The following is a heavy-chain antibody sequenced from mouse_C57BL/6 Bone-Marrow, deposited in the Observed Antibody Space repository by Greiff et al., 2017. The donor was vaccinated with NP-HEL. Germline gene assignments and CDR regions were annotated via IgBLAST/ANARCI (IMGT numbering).Heavy chain of an antibody. CDR1: GYTFTDYY. J-gene: IGHJ2*01. CDR2: INPNNGGT. Sequence: VQLQQSGPELVKPGASVKISCKASGYTFTDYYMNWVKQSHGKSLEWIGDINPNNGGTSYNQKFKGKATLTVDKSSSTAYMELRSLTPEDSAVYYCARDYGSSLDYWGQGTTLTVSS. D-gene: IGHD1-1*01. CDR3: ARDYGSSLDY. V-gene: IGHV1-26*01.